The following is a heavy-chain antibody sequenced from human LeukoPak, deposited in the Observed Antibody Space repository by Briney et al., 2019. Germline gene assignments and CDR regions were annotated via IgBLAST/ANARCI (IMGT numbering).Heavy chain of an antibody. CDR1: GFTFHDYA. J-gene: IGHJ6*03. D-gene: IGHD3-16*01. V-gene: IGHV3-43D*03. Sequence: PGGSLRLSCAASGFTFHDYAMHWVRQAPGRGLEWVSLISWDGGSTYHADSVKGRFTISRDNSKNSLYLQMNSLRAEDTALYYCAKDGRFMTPTYYYYYMDVWGKGTTVTVSS. CDR2: ISWDGGST. CDR3: AKDGRFMTPTYYYYYMDV.